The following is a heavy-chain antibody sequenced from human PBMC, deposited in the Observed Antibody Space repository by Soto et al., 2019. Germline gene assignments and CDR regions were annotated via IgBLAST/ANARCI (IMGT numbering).Heavy chain of an antibody. CDR1: GVSIKTYY. Sequence: QVQLQESGPGLVKPSETLSLTCAVSGVSIKTYYWSWIRKPAGKGLEWIGRIYTTGSANHNPSLNSRVTMSVDTSKNQVSLKLTSVTAADAGVYYCARDDYYDSNNWFDPWGQGILVTVSS. J-gene: IGHJ5*02. D-gene: IGHD3-9*01. CDR2: IYTTGSA. V-gene: IGHV4-4*07. CDR3: ARDDYYDSNNWFDP.